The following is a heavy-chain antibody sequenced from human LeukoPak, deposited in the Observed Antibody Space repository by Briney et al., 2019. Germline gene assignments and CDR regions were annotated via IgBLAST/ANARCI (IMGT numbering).Heavy chain of an antibody. J-gene: IGHJ6*03. V-gene: IGHV3-23*01. CDR2: TGSSDAGT. D-gene: IGHD5-18*01. CDR1: GFALSSYA. CDR3: ARGRRYSYGFSEDDDYYYMDV. Sequence: GGSLRLSCAASGFALSSYAMSWVRQAPGKGLEWVSATGSSDAGTYHAESVRGRFTISRDNSKNTLYLQMNSLRAEDTAVYYCARGRRYSYGFSEDDDYYYMDVWGKGTTVTVSS.